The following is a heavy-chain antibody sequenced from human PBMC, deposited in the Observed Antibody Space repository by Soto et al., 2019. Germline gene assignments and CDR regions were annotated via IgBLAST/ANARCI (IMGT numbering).Heavy chain of an antibody. D-gene: IGHD6-13*01. CDR1: GGSISSRGYY. J-gene: IGHJ6*02. CDR3: ARPRVAAAGTKYYYYGMDV. CDR2: ISYSGST. Sequence: SETLSLTCTVSGGSISSRGYYWGWIRQHPGKGLEWIGRISYSGSTYYNPSLKSRVTITVDTSQNKFSLKLSSVTAADTAVYYCARPRVAAAGTKYYYYGMDVWGQGTTVTVSS. V-gene: IGHV4-39*01.